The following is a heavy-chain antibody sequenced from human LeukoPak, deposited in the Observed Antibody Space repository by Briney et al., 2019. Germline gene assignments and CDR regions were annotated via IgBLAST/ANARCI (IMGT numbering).Heavy chain of an antibody. D-gene: IGHD2-2*01. V-gene: IGHV1-46*01. CDR1: GNTFTSYG. Sequence: ASVKVSCKASGNTFTSYGISWVRQAPGQGLEWVAIIKSTGDTTVYAQKFQGRVTVTRDTSTSTVYMDLSSLSSEDTAVYYCVREDAHTYYFDFWGPGTLVTVSS. CDR2: IKSTGDTT. CDR3: VREDAHTYYFDF. J-gene: IGHJ4*02.